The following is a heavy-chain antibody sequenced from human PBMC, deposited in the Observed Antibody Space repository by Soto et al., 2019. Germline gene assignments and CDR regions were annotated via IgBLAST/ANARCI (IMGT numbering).Heavy chain of an antibody. J-gene: IGHJ3*02. CDR3: ARGLMSGDYLFNAFDI. D-gene: IGHD3-22*01. Sequence: SETLSLTCTVSGGSISRYYWSWIRQPPGKGLEWIGYIYYSGSTNYNPSLKSRVTISVATSKDQFSLKLSSVTAADTAVYYFARGLMSGDYLFNAFDIWGQRTIVTVSS. CDR2: IYYSGST. V-gene: IGHV4-59*01. CDR1: GGSISRYY.